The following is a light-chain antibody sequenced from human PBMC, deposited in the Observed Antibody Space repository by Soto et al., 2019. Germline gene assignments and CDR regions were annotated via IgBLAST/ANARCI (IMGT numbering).Light chain of an antibody. V-gene: IGKV3-20*01. CDR2: DAS. Sequence: IVLTQSPGTLSLSPGERATLSCRASQTVRNNYLAWYQQKPGQAPRLLIYDASSRATGIPDRFSGGGSGTDFTLTISSLQPEDFATYYCQHADSFPLITFGQGTRLEIK. CDR3: QHADSFPLIT. CDR1: QTVRNNY. J-gene: IGKJ5*01.